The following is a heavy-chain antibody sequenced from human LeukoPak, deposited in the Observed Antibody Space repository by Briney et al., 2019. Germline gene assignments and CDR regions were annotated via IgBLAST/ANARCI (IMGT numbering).Heavy chain of an antibody. CDR1: GGSFSGYY. CDR3: ARVSRYSSSWYGSGRYFDL. D-gene: IGHD6-13*01. V-gene: IGHV4-34*01. CDR2: INHSGST. J-gene: IGHJ2*01. Sequence: SETLSLTCAVYGGSFSGYYWSWIRQPPGKGLEWIGEINHSGSTNYNPSLKSRVTISVDTSKNQFSLKLSSVTAADTAVYHCARVSRYSSSWYGSGRYFDLWGRGTLVTVSS.